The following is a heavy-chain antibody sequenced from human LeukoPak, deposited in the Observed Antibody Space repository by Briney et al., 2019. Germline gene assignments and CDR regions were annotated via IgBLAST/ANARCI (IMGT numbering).Heavy chain of an antibody. V-gene: IGHV3-33*06. CDR3: AKDPYYYDSSDYLRDVRGYFDL. D-gene: IGHD3-22*01. CDR2: LWFDGSNT. Sequence: PGRSLRLSCAASGFTFSSYGMHWVRQAPGKGLEWVAVLWFDGSNTYYADSVKGRFTISRDNSKNTLYLQMNSLRAEDTAVYYCAKDPYYYDSSDYLRDVRGYFDLWGRGTPVTVSS. J-gene: IGHJ2*01. CDR1: GFTFSSYG.